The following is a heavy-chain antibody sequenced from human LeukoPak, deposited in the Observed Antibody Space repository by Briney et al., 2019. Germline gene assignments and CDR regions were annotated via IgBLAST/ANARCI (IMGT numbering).Heavy chain of an antibody. CDR2: GSESGGT. CDR3: ARSSRGYSGYDSGDDDAFDI. Sequence: SETLSLTCAVYGGSLNGHYWSWIRQPPGKGLEWIGEGSESGGTKFNPSLKSRVTISADTSKNQFSLKLNSVTAADTAVYYCARSSRGYSGYDSGDDDAFDIWGQGTMVTVSS. CDR1: GGSLNGHY. J-gene: IGHJ3*02. D-gene: IGHD5-12*01. V-gene: IGHV4-34*01.